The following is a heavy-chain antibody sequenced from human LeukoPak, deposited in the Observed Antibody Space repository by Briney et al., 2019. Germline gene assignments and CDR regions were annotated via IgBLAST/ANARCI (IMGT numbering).Heavy chain of an antibody. CDR3: GKDRLPDGRWSLDY. Sequence: GGSLRLSCAASGFPFSTYAMNWVRQAPGKGLEWVSGIYGSGGGIQYADSVKGRFTISRDNSKNTLYLQMNSLRAEDTALYYCGKDRLPDGRWSLDYWGQGTLVTVSS. CDR2: IYGSGGGI. V-gene: IGHV3-23*01. CDR1: GFPFSTYA. D-gene: IGHD6-13*01. J-gene: IGHJ4*02.